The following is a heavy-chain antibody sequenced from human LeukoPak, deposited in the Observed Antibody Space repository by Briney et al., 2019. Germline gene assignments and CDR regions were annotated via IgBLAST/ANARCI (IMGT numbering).Heavy chain of an antibody. D-gene: IGHD1-26*01. V-gene: IGHV3-48*03. Sequence: GGSLRLSCAASGFTFSSYEMSWVRQAPGKGLEWLSYISSSGSVEKYADSVKGRFTISRDNAKNLLYLQMYSLRAEDTAVYYCARGEQLNYFVYWGQGALVTVSS. J-gene: IGHJ4*02. CDR1: GFTFSSYE. CDR2: ISSSGSVE. CDR3: ARGEQLNYFVY.